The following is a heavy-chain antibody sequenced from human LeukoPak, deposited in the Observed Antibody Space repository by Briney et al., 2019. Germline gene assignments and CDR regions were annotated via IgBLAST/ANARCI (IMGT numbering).Heavy chain of an antibody. Sequence: PGGSLRLSCAASGFIVSSSYGMSWVRQAPGKGLEWVSAISGSGGSTYYADSVKGRFTISRDNSKNTLYLQMNSLRAEDTAVYYCARIKSQGVVVPLLRSTYYFDYWGQGTLVTVSS. D-gene: IGHD2-21*01. J-gene: IGHJ4*02. CDR3: ARIKSQGVVVPLLRSTYYFDY. CDR1: GFIVSSSYG. V-gene: IGHV3-23*01. CDR2: ISGSGGST.